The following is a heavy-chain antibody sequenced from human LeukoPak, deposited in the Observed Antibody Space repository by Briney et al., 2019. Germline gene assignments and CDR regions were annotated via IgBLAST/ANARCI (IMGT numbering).Heavy chain of an antibody. CDR2: IRYDGSNK. CDR3: ASLHDYGDYFDY. Sequence: TGGSLRLSCAASGFTFSSYGMHWVRQAPGKGLEWVAFIRYDGSNKYYADSVKGRFTISRDNSKNTLYLQMNSLRAEDTAVYYCASLHDYGDYFDYWGQGTLVTVSS. D-gene: IGHD4-17*01. J-gene: IGHJ4*02. CDR1: GFTFSSYG. V-gene: IGHV3-30*02.